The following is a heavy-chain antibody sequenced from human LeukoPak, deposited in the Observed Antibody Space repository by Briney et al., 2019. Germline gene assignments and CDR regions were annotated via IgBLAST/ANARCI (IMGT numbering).Heavy chain of an antibody. CDR2: ISSNGGST. CDR3: ARDFTYCSSTSCYSTDAFDI. Sequence: PGASLRLSCTASGFTFSAYGMHWVRQAPGKGLEYVSAISSNGGSTYYANSVKGRFTISRDNSKNTLYLQMGSLRAEDMAVYYCARDFTYCSSTSCYSTDAFDIWGQGTMVTVSS. D-gene: IGHD2-2*01. V-gene: IGHV3-64*01. J-gene: IGHJ3*02. CDR1: GFTFSAYG.